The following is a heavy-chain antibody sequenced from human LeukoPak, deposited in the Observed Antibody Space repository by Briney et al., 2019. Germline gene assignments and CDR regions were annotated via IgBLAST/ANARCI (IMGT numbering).Heavy chain of an antibody. CDR2: IHPGDSET. J-gene: IGHJ4*02. Sequence: GASLQISCKASGYRFTSYWIGWVRRMPGKGLECMGIIHPGDSETRYSPSFQGQVTISADKSISTAYLQWSGLKASDTAMYYCARRLGATQPYFDFWGQGALVTVSS. CDR3: ARRLGATQPYFDF. CDR1: GYRFTSYW. V-gene: IGHV5-51*01. D-gene: IGHD1-26*01.